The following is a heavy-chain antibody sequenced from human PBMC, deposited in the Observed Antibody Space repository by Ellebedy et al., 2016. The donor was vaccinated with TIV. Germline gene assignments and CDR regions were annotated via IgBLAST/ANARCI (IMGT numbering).Heavy chain of an antibody. Sequence: GESLKISXKASGYSFTNYWITWVRQMPGKGLEYMGLIDPSDSYIDYSPSFQGHVSISVDKSTSTAYLQWSSLQASDTAMYYCARRQYSSDFKGDYFDYWGQGTLVTVSS. CDR2: IDPSDSYI. V-gene: IGHV5-10-1*01. D-gene: IGHD6-25*01. CDR3: ARRQYSSDFKGDYFDY. CDR1: GYSFTNYW. J-gene: IGHJ4*02.